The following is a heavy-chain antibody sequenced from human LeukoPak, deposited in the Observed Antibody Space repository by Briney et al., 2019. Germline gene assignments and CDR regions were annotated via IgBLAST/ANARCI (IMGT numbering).Heavy chain of an antibody. CDR3: ARHRNSPYYYYYYMDV. J-gene: IGHJ6*03. V-gene: IGHV4-61*02. CDR2: ISSSGST. CDR1: GDSISSGDYY. D-gene: IGHD4-23*01. Sequence: SQTLSLTCTVSGDSISSGDYYWSWIRQPAGKGLEWIGRISSSGSTNYNPSLKSRVTISVDTSKNQFSLKLSSVTAADTAVYYCARHRNSPYYYYYYMDVWGKGTTVTVSS.